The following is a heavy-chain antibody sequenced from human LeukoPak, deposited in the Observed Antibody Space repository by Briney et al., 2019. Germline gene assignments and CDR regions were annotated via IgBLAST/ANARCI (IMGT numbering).Heavy chain of an antibody. CDR3: ARGGNSGWRTPNDDY. D-gene: IGHD6-19*01. CDR2: SSAYNGNT. Sequence: ASVKVSCKASGYTFTSYGISWVRQAPGQGLEWMGWSSAYNGNTNYAQKLQGRVTMTTDTSTSTAYMKLRSLRSDDTAVYYCARGGNSGWRTPNDDYWGQGTLVTVSS. CDR1: GYTFTSYG. J-gene: IGHJ4*02. V-gene: IGHV1-18*01.